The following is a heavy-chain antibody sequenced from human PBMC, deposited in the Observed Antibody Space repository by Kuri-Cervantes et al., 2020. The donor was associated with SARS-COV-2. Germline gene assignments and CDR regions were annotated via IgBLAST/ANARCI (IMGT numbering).Heavy chain of an antibody. J-gene: IGHJ4*02. CDR2: ISSNNRYI. CDR3: ARWAQTVFGVITASHFDF. V-gene: IGHV3-11*06. Sequence: GESLKISCAASGFTFSDYYMSWIRQAPGKGLEWVSRISSNNRYIYYADSVKGRFTISRDNAKNSLYLQMNSLRAEDTAVYYCARWAQTVFGVITASHFDFWGQGILVTVSS. CDR1: GFTFSDYY. D-gene: IGHD3-3*01.